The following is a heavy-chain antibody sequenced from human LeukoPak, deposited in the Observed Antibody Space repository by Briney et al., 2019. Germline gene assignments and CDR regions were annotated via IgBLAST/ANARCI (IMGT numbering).Heavy chain of an antibody. CDR2: IKHSGVT. Sequence: NPSETLSLTCAVYGGSFNSYCWTWIRQSPGKGLEWIGEIKHSGVTNYNPSLKSRITMSVDTSKNQFALKLNSVTAADSAVYYCARGARLLGWFVVGRPPSAYCFDSWGLGTLVTVSS. CDR3: ARGARLLGWFVVGRPPSAYCFDS. D-gene: IGHD3-3*01. J-gene: IGHJ4*02. V-gene: IGHV4-34*01. CDR1: GGSFNSYC.